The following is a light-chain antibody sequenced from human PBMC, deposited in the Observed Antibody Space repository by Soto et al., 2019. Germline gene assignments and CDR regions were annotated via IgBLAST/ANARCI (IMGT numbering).Light chain of an antibody. CDR3: SSYTSSSTLYV. J-gene: IGLJ1*01. V-gene: IGLV2-14*01. CDR2: EVS. CDR1: SSDIGGYNY. Sequence: QSVLPQPSSVSGSPGHSITISCAGTSSDIGGYNYVSWYQQHPGKAPKVMIYEVSNRPSGVSNRFSGSKSGNKASLTISGLQAEDEADYYCSSYTSSSTLYVFGSGTKVTVL.